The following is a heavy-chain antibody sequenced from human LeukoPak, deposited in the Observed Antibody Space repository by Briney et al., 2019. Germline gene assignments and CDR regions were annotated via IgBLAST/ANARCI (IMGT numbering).Heavy chain of an antibody. D-gene: IGHD3-10*01. V-gene: IGHV4-38-2*02. CDR1: GYSINSGYY. J-gene: IGHJ4*02. Sequence: PSETLSLTCTVSGYSINSGYYWGWIRQPPGKGLEWIGSIYHSGSTYYNPSLKSRVTISVDTSKNQFSLKLSSVTAADTAVYYCARGFGVNFDYWGQGTLVTVSS. CDR2: IYHSGST. CDR3: ARGFGVNFDY.